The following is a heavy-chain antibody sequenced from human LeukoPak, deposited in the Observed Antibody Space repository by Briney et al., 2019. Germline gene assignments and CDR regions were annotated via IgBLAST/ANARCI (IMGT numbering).Heavy chain of an antibody. V-gene: IGHV3-30*03. D-gene: IGHD6-6*01. CDR1: GFTFSSYG. CDR3: TSRKEYSTSSVYY. CDR2: ISYDGSNK. Sequence: GRSLRLSCAASGFTFSSYGMHWVRQAPGKGLEWVAVISYDGSNKYYADSVKGRFTISRDNSKTTLSLRMNNLRAEDSAIYYCTSRKEYSTSSVYYWGQGTLVTVSS. J-gene: IGHJ4*02.